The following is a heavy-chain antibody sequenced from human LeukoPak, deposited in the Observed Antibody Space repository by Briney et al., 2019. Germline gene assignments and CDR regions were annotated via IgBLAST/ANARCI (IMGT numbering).Heavy chain of an antibody. J-gene: IGHJ4*02. CDR2: INTDGSSP. Sequence: GGSLRLSCAASGFTFSAYWMHWVRQAPGKGLVWVSRINTDGSSPTYAASVKGRFTISRDNAKNTLYLQMNSLTAEDTAVYYCAKDRLGWGQGTLVTVSS. CDR1: GFTFSAYW. V-gene: IGHV3-74*01. D-gene: IGHD6-19*01. CDR3: AKDRLG.